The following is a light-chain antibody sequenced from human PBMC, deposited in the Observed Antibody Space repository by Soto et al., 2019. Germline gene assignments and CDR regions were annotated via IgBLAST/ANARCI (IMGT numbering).Light chain of an antibody. J-gene: IGLJ1*01. CDR2: EVT. CDR1: SSDVGGYDH. Sequence: QSVLTQPPSASGSPGQSVTIPCTVTSSDVGGYDHVSWYQQHPGKAPKLMIYEVTKRPAGVPDRFSGSKSGNTASLTVSGLQAEDEADYYCSSDAGNYNYVFGTGTKVTVL. V-gene: IGLV2-8*01. CDR3: SSDAGNYNYV.